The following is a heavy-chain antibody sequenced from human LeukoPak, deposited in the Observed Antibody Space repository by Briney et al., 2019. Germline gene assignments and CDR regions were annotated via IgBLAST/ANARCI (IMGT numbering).Heavy chain of an antibody. CDR1: GGSISSSNW. V-gene: IGHV4-4*02. CDR2: IYHSGST. D-gene: IGHD3-3*01. J-gene: IGHJ6*03. CDR3: ARVVPDYDFWSGYYYYYMDV. Sequence: PSETLSLTCAVSGGSISSSNWWSWVRQPPGKGLEWIGEIYHSGSTNYNPSLKSRVTISVDKSKNQFSLKLSSVTAADTAVYYCARVVPDYDFWSGYYYYYMDVWGKGTTVTVSS.